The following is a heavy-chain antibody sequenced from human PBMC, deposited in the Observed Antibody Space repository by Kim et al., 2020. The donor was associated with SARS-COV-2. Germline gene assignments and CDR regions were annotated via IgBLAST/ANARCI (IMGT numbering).Heavy chain of an antibody. Sequence: NPSLKSRVTISVDTSKNQFSLKLSSVTAADTAVYYCARESITMVRSMDVWGQGTTVTVSS. V-gene: IGHV4-30-2*05. CDR3: ARESITMVRSMDV. D-gene: IGHD3-10*01. J-gene: IGHJ6*02.